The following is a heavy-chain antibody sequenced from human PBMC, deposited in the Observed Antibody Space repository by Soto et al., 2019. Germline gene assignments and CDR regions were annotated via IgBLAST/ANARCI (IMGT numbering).Heavy chain of an antibody. V-gene: IGHV3-30*18. D-gene: IGHD4-17*01. CDR1: GFTFSSYG. CDR2: ISYDGSNK. Sequence: QVQLVESGGGVVQPGRSLRLSCAASGFTFSSYGMHWVRQAPGKGLEWVAVISYDGSNKYYADSVKGRFTISRDNSKNTLYLQMNSLRAEDTAVYYCAKDYGDYPFDYWGQGTLVTVSS. CDR3: AKDYGDYPFDY. J-gene: IGHJ4*02.